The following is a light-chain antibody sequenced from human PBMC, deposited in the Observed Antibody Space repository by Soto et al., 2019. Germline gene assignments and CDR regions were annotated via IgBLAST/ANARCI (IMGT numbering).Light chain of an antibody. J-gene: IGKJ3*01. V-gene: IGKV1-39*01. Sequence: DIQMTQSPSSLSASVGDRVTITCRASQSIASFLNWFQHKPGKAPKVLIYAASTLQSGVPSRFSGSGSGTDFTLTISSLQPEDFATYYCQQSYTAPASFGPGTKVDV. CDR2: AAS. CDR3: QQSYTAPAS. CDR1: QSIASF.